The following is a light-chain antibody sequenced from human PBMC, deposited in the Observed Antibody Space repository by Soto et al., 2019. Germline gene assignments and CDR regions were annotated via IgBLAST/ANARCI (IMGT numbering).Light chain of an antibody. V-gene: IGKV3-15*01. CDR2: VSS. CDR3: QQYNVWPLT. CDR1: QSVSSN. Sequence: EIVMTQSPATLSVSPGEKATLSCRASQSVSSNLAWYQQKPGQTPKLHIYVSSTRATGIPARFSGGGSGTEFTLTISSLQSEDFAVYYCQQYNVWPLTFGGGTKVEFK. J-gene: IGKJ4*01.